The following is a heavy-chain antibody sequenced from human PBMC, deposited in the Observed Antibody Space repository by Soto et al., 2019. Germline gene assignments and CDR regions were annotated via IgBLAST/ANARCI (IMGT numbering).Heavy chain of an antibody. CDR2: IIPIFGTA. Sequence: QVQLVQSGAEVKKPGSSVKVSCKASGGTFSSYAISWVRQAPGQGLEWMGGIIPIFGTANYAQKFQGRGKNTAAESTRSAYIELSSLRSEDTGVYYCARDKGYNYGQYGMDVWGQGTTVTVSS. CDR3: ARDKGYNYGQYGMDV. CDR1: GGTFSSYA. D-gene: IGHD5-18*01. J-gene: IGHJ6*02. V-gene: IGHV1-69*12.